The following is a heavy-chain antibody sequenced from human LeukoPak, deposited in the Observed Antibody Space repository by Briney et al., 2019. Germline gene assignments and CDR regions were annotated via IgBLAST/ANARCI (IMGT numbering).Heavy chain of an antibody. J-gene: IGHJ4*02. Sequence: ASVTVSCKTSGYRFTDDYIHWVRQAPGQGLEWMGWINPDNGFTNYAPKFQGRVSMTRDTSISTASMEVRRLRSDDTAIYYCAPTSEAYTSNWSVWGQGTLVTVSP. CDR1: GYRFTDDY. CDR3: APTSEAYTSNWSV. D-gene: IGHD3-16*01. CDR2: INPDNGFT. V-gene: IGHV1-2*02.